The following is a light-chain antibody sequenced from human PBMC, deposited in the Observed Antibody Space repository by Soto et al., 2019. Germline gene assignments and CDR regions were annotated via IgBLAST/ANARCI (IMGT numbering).Light chain of an antibody. CDR3: AAWDDSLNAFV. CDR1: SSNIGNNA. Sequence: QSVLTQPHSGSEAPTRRVTISCAGSSSNIGNNAVNWYQHLPGKAPKLLVYYDDLLPSGVSDRFSGSKSGTSASLAISGLQSEDEADYYWAAWDDSLNAFVFGTGTKLTVL. J-gene: IGLJ1*01. V-gene: IGLV1-36*01. CDR2: YDD.